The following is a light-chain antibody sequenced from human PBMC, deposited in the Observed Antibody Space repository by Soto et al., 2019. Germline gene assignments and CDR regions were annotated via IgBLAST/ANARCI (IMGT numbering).Light chain of an antibody. V-gene: IGKV1-5*01. Sequence: RISQTVGTWLAWYQHKPGKAPKFLIYHASSLETGVPSRFSGSGSGTEYNLTMRSRQSEESATHFCEAYKSYFWYFGEGTKVDIK. CDR2: HAS. J-gene: IGKJ2*01. CDR3: EAYKSYFWY. CDR1: QTVGTW.